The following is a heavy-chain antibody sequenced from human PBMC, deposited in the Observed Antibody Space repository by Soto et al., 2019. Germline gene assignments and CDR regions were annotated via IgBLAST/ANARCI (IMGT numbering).Heavy chain of an antibody. CDR2: IRAYNTDT. CDR3: ARGHGVIIGAMDV. Sequence: QVRLVQSGAEVKKPGASVKVSCKSSGYRFETYAMSWVRQAPGQGLEWMGWIRAYNTDTYYAEKFQDRVTMTTDTSTGTAYMELRSLRSDDTAVYYCARGHGVIIGAMDVW. J-gene: IGHJ6*03. CDR1: GYRFETYA. D-gene: IGHD3-3*01. V-gene: IGHV1-18*01.